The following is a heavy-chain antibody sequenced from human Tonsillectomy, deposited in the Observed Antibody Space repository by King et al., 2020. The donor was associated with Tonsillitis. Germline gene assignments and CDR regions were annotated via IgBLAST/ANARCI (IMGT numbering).Heavy chain of an antibody. V-gene: IGHV3-48*02. CDR1: GFTFSGSN. J-gene: IGHJ2*01. CDR2: ITSSSTTM. Sequence: VQLVESGGGLVQPGGSLRLSCAASGFTFSGSNMNWVRQAPGRGLEWVSYITSSSTTMYYADFVKGRFSISRDNVKNSLSLQMNSLRDDDTAVYYCARGTIWGYLDLWGRGTLVTVSS. CDR3: ARGTIWGYLDL. D-gene: IGHD3-16*01.